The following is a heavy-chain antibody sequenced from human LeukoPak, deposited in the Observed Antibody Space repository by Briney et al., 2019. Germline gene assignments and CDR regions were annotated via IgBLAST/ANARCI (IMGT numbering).Heavy chain of an antibody. D-gene: IGHD2-15*01. CDR1: GFTFSDYY. CDR3: VREAGYCAPVCVKTNWLDP. V-gene: IGHV3-69-1*01. J-gene: IGHJ5*02. CDR2: ISNGKT. Sequence: TGGSLRLSCVASGFTFSDYYMNWVRQPPGKGLEWVAAISNGKTYYADSVRGRFAISRDDSTNTVYLHMNSLRDEDTALYHCVREAGYCAPVCVKTNWLDPWGQGTLVTVSS.